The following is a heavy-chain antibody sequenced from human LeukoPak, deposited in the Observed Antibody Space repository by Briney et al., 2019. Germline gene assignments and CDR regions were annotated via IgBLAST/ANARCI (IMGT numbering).Heavy chain of an antibody. Sequence: SETLSLTCTVSGGSISTYYWSWIRQPPGRGLEWIGYIYYSGSTKYNPSLKSRVTISVDTSKNQFSLNLSSVTAADTAVYYCARSRYASGSFDPYGHWGQGILVAVSS. V-gene: IGHV4-59*08. CDR2: IYYSGST. D-gene: IGHD3-10*01. CDR1: GGSISTYY. J-gene: IGHJ4*02. CDR3: ARSRYASGSFDPYGH.